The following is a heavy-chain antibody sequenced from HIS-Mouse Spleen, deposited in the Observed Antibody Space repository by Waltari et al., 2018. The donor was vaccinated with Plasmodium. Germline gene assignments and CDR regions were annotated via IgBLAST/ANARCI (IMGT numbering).Heavy chain of an antibody. Sequence: EVQLVESGGGLVKPGGSLRLSCAASGFTFSSYSMHWVRQATGKGLEWVSSSSSSSSYIYYADSVKGRFTISRDNAKNTLYLQMNSLRAEDTAVYYCAKSSKGTGDLWDYWGQGTLVTVSS. J-gene: IGHJ4*02. CDR3: AKSSKGTGDLWDY. D-gene: IGHD7-27*01. CDR2: SSSSSSYI. V-gene: IGHV3-21*04. CDR1: GFTFSSYS.